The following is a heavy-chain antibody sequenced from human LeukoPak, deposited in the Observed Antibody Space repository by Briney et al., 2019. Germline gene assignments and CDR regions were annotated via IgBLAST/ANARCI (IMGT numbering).Heavy chain of an antibody. J-gene: IGHJ4*02. CDR1: GFTFSSYA. Sequence: GGSLRLSCAASGFTFSSYAMGWVRQAPGKGLEWVSAISGSGGSTYYADSVKGRFTISRDNSKNTLYLQMNSLRAEDTAVYYCAKGQEQWLVLYFDYWGQGTLVTVSS. V-gene: IGHV3-23*01. D-gene: IGHD6-19*01. CDR2: ISGSGGST. CDR3: AKGQEQWLVLYFDY.